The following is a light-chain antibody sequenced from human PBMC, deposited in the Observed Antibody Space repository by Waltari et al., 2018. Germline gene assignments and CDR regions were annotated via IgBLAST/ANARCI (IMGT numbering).Light chain of an antibody. CDR1: CLRTSY. J-gene: IGLJ3*02. CDR2: GKD. CDR3: SSRNGRANQVV. Sequence: SSELTQDPAVSVALGQTFRFTCQGDCLRTSYANWYQLKPGQAPVLVIYGKDKRPSGIPDRISGYSSGTTSSLTITGAQAEDEADYYCSSRNGRANQVVFAGGTKVTVL. V-gene: IGLV3-19*01.